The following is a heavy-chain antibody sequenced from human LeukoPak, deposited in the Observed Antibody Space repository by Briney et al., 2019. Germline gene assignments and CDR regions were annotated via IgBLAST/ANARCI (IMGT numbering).Heavy chain of an antibody. V-gene: IGHV4-59*13. D-gene: IGHD1-26*01. Sequence: SETLALTCTASGGSISGYYWSWIRQTPGKGLEWIGYIHHSGNPNYNPSLKSRVNISVDTAKSQFSLNLKSVSAADTAVYFCARALVGAKPYATLLGANYYFDLWGRGTLVTVSS. CDR3: ARALVGAKPYATLLGANYYFDL. CDR2: IHHSGNP. CDR1: GGSISGYY. J-gene: IGHJ2*01.